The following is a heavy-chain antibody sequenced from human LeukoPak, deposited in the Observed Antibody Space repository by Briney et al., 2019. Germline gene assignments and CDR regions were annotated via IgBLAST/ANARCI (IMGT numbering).Heavy chain of an antibody. D-gene: IGHD3-10*01. CDR2: ISSDSSSI. CDR3: ARGQGAFYYGSGSYIPN. J-gene: IGHJ4*02. CDR1: GFTFSAYS. V-gene: IGHV3-21*01. Sequence: GGSLRLSCAASGFTFSAYSMNWVRQAPGKGLEWVSSISSDSSSIYYADSVKGRFTISRDNARNSLFLQMNSLRAEDTAVYYCARGQGAFYYGSGSYIPNWGQGTLVTVSS.